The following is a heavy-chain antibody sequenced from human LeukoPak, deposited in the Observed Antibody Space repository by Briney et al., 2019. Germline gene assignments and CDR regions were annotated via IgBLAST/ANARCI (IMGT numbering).Heavy chain of an antibody. V-gene: IGHV3-30*03. Sequence: GESLKISCAASGFTFSSYGMHLVRQAPGKGLEWVAVISYDGSNKYYADSVEGRFTISRDNSKNTLDLQMNSLRAEDTAVYYCARTYGSGSYHKADYWGRGTLVTVSS. CDR2: ISYDGSNK. CDR1: GFTFSSYG. J-gene: IGHJ4*01. D-gene: IGHD3-10*01. CDR3: ARTYGSGSYHKADY.